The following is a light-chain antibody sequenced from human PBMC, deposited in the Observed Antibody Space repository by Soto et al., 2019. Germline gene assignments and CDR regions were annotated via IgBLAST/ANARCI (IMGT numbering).Light chain of an antibody. Sequence: EIVLTQSPGTLSLSPGERATLSCRASQSVRSSHLAWYQQKPGQAPRLLIYGASTRATGIPARFSGSGSGTEFTLTISSLQSEDFAVYYCQQYNNWPRTFGQGSNVDI. CDR1: QSVRSSH. J-gene: IGKJ1*01. V-gene: IGKV3-15*01. CDR2: GAS. CDR3: QQYNNWPRT.